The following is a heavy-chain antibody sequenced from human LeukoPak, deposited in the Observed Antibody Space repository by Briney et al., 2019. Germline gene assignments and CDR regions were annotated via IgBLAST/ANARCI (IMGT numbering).Heavy chain of an antibody. Sequence: SQTLSLTCTVSGGSISSGGYYWSWIRQHPGKGLEWIGYIYYSGSTYYNPSLKSRVTISVDTSKNQFSLKLSSVTAADTAVYYCARAPLRELLPIRYFDYWGQGTLVTVSS. V-gene: IGHV4-31*03. CDR2: IYYSGST. J-gene: IGHJ4*02. CDR1: GGSISSGGYY. D-gene: IGHD1-26*01. CDR3: ARAPLRELLPIRYFDY.